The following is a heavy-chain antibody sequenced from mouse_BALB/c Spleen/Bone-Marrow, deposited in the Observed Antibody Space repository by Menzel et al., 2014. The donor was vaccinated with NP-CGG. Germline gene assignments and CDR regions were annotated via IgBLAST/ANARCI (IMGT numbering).Heavy chain of an antibody. J-gene: IGHJ3*01. Sequence: QVTLKECGPGILQPSQTLSLSCSFSGFSLNTSGMSVGWIRQPSGKGLEWLAHIWWNDEKYYNPALKSRLTISKDTSNNQLFLKIASVVTADTATYYCARIYYGAWFAYWGQGTLVTVSA. CDR1: GFSLNTSGMS. D-gene: IGHD2-13*01. V-gene: IGHV8-8*01. CDR3: ARIYYGAWFAY. CDR2: IWWNDEK.